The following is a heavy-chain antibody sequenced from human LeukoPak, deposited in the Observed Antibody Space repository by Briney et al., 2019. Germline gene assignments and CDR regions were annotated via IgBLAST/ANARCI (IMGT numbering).Heavy chain of an antibody. CDR3: ASFWQQLGYFDY. D-gene: IGHD6-13*01. Sequence: GESLKISCKGSGYSFPSYWIAWVRQMPGKGLEWMGIIYPGDSDTRYSPSIQGQVTISADKSISTAYLQWSSLKASDTAMYYCASFWQQLGYFDYWGQGTLVTVSS. V-gene: IGHV5-51*01. CDR1: GYSFPSYW. CDR2: IYPGDSDT. J-gene: IGHJ4*02.